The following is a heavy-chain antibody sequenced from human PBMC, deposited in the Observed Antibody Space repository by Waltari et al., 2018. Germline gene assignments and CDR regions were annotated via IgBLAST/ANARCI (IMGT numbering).Heavy chain of an antibody. Sequence: QVQLQESGPGLVKPSQTLSLTCTVSGGSISSGSHYWSWIRQPAGKGLEWIGYIYTSGSTNYNPSLKSRVTISVDTSKNQFSRKLSAVTAADTAVYYCARYYDYIWGSYRDYWGQGTLVTVSS. D-gene: IGHD3-16*02. CDR1: GGSISSGSHY. J-gene: IGHJ4*02. V-gene: IGHV4-61*09. CDR2: IYTSGST. CDR3: ARYYDYIWGSYRDY.